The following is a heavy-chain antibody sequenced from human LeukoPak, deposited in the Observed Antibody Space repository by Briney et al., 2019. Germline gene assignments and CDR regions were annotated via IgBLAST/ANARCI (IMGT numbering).Heavy chain of an antibody. Sequence: ASVKVSCKASGGTFSSYAISWVRQATGQGLEWMGWMNPNSGNTGYAQKFQGRVTITRNTSISTAYMELSSLRSEDTAVYYCAKDDAWLRFGEWSQGTLVTVSS. D-gene: IGHD3-10*01. V-gene: IGHV1-8*03. CDR2: MNPNSGNT. J-gene: IGHJ4*02. CDR1: GGTFSSYA. CDR3: AKDDAWLRFGE.